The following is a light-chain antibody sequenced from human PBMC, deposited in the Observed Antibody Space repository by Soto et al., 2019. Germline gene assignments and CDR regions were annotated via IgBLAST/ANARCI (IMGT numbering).Light chain of an antibody. CDR1: QSVSSY. V-gene: IGKV3-11*01. CDR3: QQRSNWPLIT. CDR2: DAS. J-gene: IGKJ5*01. Sequence: IVVSKSAVTLSLSPGERATLSCRASQSVSSYLAWYQQKPGQAPRLLIDDASNRATGIPARFSGSGSGTDITLTISILDPEDFAVYYCQQRSNWPLITFGQGTRLEI.